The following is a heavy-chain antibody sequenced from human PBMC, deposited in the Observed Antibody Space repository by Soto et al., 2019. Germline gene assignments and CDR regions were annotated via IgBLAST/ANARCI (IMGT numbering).Heavy chain of an antibody. CDR2: MNPNSGNT. V-gene: IGHV1-8*01. D-gene: IGHD3-10*01. Sequence: QVQLVQSGAEVKKPGASVKVSCKASGYTFTSYDINWVRQATGQGLEWMGWMNPNSGNTGYAQKFQGRVTMTRNTSISTAYMELSRLRSEDTAVYYCARGGVSFFAAPTNLFDYWGQGTLVTVSS. CDR3: ARGGVSFFAAPTNLFDY. CDR1: GYTFTSYD. J-gene: IGHJ4*02.